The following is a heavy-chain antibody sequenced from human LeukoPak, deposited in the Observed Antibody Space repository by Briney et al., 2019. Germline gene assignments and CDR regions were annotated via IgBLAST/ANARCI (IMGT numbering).Heavy chain of an antibody. V-gene: IGHV4-39*01. J-gene: IGHJ5*02. Sequence: SETLSLTCTVSGGSIDRSSYYWGWIRQPPGKGLEWIGSIYYSGNTYYNSSLKSRITISVNTTKNQVALKLSSVTAADTAVYYCARVRGPDGWFAPWGQGTLVTVSS. CDR3: ARVRGPDGWFAP. CDR1: GGSIDRSSYY. CDR2: IYYSGNT.